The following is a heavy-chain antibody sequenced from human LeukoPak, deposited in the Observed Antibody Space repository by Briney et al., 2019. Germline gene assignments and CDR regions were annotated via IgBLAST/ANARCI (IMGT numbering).Heavy chain of an antibody. J-gene: IGHJ4*02. V-gene: IGHV4-59*12. CDR1: GGSISSYY. CDR2: MYYRGNT. Sequence: SETLSLTCTVSGGSISSYYWSWIRQPPGKGLEWIGYMYYRGNTNYNPSLKSRVTISVDTSKNQFSLKLSSVTAADTAVYYCARAKQLWYFDYWGQGTLVTVSS. D-gene: IGHD5-18*01. CDR3: ARAKQLWYFDY.